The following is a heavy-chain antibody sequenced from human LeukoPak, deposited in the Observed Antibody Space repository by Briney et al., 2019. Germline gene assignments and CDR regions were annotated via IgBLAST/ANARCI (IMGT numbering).Heavy chain of an antibody. CDR3: LKDRSGYSSSWYGRWNWFDP. CDR2: ISSNGGST. J-gene: IGHJ5*02. V-gene: IGHV3-64D*06. Sequence: GGSLRLSCSASGFTFSNYAMHWVRQAPGKGLEYVSAISSNGGSTYYADSVKGGFTISRDNSKNTLYLQMSSLRAEDTAVYYCLKDRSGYSSSWYGRWNWFDPWGQGTLVTVSS. CDR1: GFTFSNYA. D-gene: IGHD6-13*01.